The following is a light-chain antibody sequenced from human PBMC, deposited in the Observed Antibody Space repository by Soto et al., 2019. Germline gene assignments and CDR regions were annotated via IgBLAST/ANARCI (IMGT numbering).Light chain of an antibody. Sequence: LSASVGDRVTITCWASQSISSWLAWYQQKPGKAPNLLIYKASTLESGVPSRFSGSGSGTEFTLTISSVQPDDFATYYCQQYKSYPLTFGGGTKVDIK. CDR3: QQYKSYPLT. CDR2: KAS. V-gene: IGKV1-5*03. CDR1: QSISSW. J-gene: IGKJ4*01.